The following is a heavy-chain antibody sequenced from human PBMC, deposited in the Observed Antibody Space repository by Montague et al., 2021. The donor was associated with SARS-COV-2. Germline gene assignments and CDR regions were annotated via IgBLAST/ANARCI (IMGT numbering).Heavy chain of an antibody. CDR3: GRRLTGLEPPFDP. CDR2: IYYSGSS. J-gene: IGHJ5*02. CDR1: GDSIRSATYY. Sequence: SETLSLTCDVSGDSIRSATYYWVWLRQPPGRGLEWIGNIYYSGSSMYNPSLKSRVTMSVDTSKNQFSLHLNLVTAADTAVYYCGRRLTGLEPPFDPWGQGTLVIVSS. D-gene: IGHD1-1*01. V-gene: IGHV4-39*01.